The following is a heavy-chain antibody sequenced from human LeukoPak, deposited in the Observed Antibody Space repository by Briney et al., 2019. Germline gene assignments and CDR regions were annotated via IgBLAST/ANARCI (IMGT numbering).Heavy chain of an antibody. V-gene: IGHV3-23*01. CDR1: GFTVSTYG. CDR2: FSGSEDSA. J-gene: IGHJ4*02. D-gene: IGHD6-19*01. Sequence: GGSLRLSCAASGFTVSTYGMSWVRQAPGKGPEWVSGFSGSEDSAYYADSVRGRFTISRDNSKNTLYLQMNSLRAEDTAVYYCAKPLYNSGWYGGGDYWGQGTLVTVSS. CDR3: AKPLYNSGWYGGGDY.